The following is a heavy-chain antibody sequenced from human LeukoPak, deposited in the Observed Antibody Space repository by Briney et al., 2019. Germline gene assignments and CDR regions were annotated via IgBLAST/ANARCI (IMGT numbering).Heavy chain of an antibody. V-gene: IGHV1-2*02. Sequence: GASVKVSCKASGYRFTGYYMNWVRQAPGQGLEWMGWINPNNGGTNYAQKFQGRVTMPRDTSISTAYMELGTLRSDDTAVYYCARGPGRGRFDYWGQGTLVSVSS. CDR1: GYRFTGYY. D-gene: IGHD1-14*01. CDR3: ARGPGRGRFDY. CDR2: INPNNGGT. J-gene: IGHJ4*02.